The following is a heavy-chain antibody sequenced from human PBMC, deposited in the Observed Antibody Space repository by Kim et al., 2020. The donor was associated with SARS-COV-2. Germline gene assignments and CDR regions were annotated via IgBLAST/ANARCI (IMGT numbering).Heavy chain of an antibody. CDR3: ARDVLLWFGELLQRYYYYGMAV. D-gene: IGHD3-10*01. CDR1: GYTFTSYG. CDR2: IRAYNGNT. Sequence: ASVKVSCKASGYTFTSYGISWVRQAPGQGLEWMGWIRAYNGNTNHAQKLQGRVTMTTDTPTSTAYMELRSLRSDDTAVYYCARDVLLWFGELLQRYYYYGMAVWGQGTTGTVSS. V-gene: IGHV1-18*01. J-gene: IGHJ6*02.